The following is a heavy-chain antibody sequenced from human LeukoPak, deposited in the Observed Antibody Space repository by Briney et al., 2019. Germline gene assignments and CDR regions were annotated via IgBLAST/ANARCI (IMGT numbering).Heavy chain of an antibody. J-gene: IGHJ4*02. D-gene: IGHD1-26*01. CDR3: ARNYWGPTSSFDY. Sequence: SETLSLTCAVYGGSFSGYYWSWIRQPPGKGLEWIGEINHSGSTNYNPSLKSRVTISVDTSKNQFSLKLNSVTAADTAVYYCARNYWGPTSSFDYWGQGTLVTVSS. CDR2: INHSGST. V-gene: IGHV4-34*01. CDR1: GGSFSGYY.